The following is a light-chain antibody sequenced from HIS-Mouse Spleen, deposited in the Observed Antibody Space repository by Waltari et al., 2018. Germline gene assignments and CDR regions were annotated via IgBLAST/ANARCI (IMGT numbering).Light chain of an antibody. J-gene: IGKJ1*01. CDR2: AAS. Sequence: DIQMTQSPSSLSASVGDRVTITCRASQGISSYLNWYQQTPGKAPKLLIYAASSLQSGVPSRFSGSGSGTDFTLTISSLQPEDFATYYCQQSYSTLWTFGQGTKVEIK. CDR1: QGISSY. V-gene: IGKV1-39*01. CDR3: QQSYSTLWT.